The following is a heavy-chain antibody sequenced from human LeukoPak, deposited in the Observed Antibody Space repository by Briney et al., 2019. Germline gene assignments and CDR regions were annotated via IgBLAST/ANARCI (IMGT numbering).Heavy chain of an antibody. CDR2: ISSVSSYI. Sequence: GGSLRLSCAASGFTFSSYSMNWVRQAPGNGLEWVSSISSVSSYIYYADSVKGRFTISRDNAKNSLYLQMNSLRAEDTAVYYCARDYYGDYDYYFDNWGQGTLVTVSS. J-gene: IGHJ4*02. CDR3: ARDYYGDYDYYFDN. D-gene: IGHD4-17*01. CDR1: GFTFSSYS. V-gene: IGHV3-21*01.